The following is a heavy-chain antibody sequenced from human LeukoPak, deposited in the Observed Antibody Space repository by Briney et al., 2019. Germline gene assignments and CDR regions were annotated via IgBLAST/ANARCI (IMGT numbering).Heavy chain of an antibody. D-gene: IGHD2-2*02. CDR2: MNPNSGDT. Sequence: SAKVFCKASVYTFTSYDIYWVPGTTGQGLEWMGWMNPNSGDTGYAQKFQGRVAMTRDTSISTAYMELSRLRSDDTAIYYCARGARVVPASIGYWGQGTLVTVSS. CDR3: ARGARVVPASIGY. V-gene: IGHV1-8*01. J-gene: IGHJ4*02. CDR1: VYTFTSYD.